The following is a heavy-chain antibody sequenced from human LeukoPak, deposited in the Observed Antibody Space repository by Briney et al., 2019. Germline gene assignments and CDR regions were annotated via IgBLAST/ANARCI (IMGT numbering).Heavy chain of an antibody. CDR1: GGSISSYY. CDR3: ARGTRIAVAGTSLSAGGMDV. J-gene: IGHJ6*02. V-gene: IGHV4-59*12. D-gene: IGHD6-19*01. Sequence: SETLSLTCTVSGGSISSYYWSWIRQPPGKGLEWIGYIYYSGSTNYNPSLKSRVTISVDTSKNQFSLKLSSVTAADTAVYYCARGTRIAVAGTSLSAGGMDVWGQGTTVTVSS. CDR2: IYYSGST.